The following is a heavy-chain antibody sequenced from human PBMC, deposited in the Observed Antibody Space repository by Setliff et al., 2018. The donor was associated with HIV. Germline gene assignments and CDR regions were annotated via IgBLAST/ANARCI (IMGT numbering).Heavy chain of an antibody. CDR2: IDYSGST. CDR1: GGSISSHY. CDR3: ARKPGFCSGGGCRGYFDY. Sequence: PSETLSLTCTVSGGSISSHYWSWVRQPPGKGLEWIGSIDYSGSTYYNPSLKSRVTISVDTSKSQFSLKLSSVTAADTAVYYCARKPGFCSGGGCRGYFDYWGQGTLVTVSS. D-gene: IGHD2-15*01. J-gene: IGHJ4*02. V-gene: IGHV4-59*11.